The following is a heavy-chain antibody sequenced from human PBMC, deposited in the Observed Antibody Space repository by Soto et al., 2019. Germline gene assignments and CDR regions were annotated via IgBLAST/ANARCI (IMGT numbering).Heavy chain of an antibody. Sequence: VKVSCKASGGTFSSYTISWVRQAPGQGLEWMGRIIPILGIANYAQKFQGRVTITADKSTSTAYMELSSLRSEDTAVYYCAGIEREYSGYAPLGDVFDIWGQGTMVTVSS. V-gene: IGHV1-69*02. CDR1: GGTFSSYT. J-gene: IGHJ3*02. CDR2: IIPILGIA. CDR3: AGIEREYSGYAPLGDVFDI. D-gene: IGHD5-12*01.